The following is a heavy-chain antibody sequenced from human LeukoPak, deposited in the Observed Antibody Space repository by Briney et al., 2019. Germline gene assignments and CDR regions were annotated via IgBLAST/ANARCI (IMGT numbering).Heavy chain of an antibody. D-gene: IGHD3-16*01. CDR2: FGPEDGKT. V-gene: IGHV1-24*01. CDR1: GYTLTELS. Sequence: GASVKVSCKVSGYTLTELSMHWVRQAPGKGLEWMGGFGPEDGKTIYAQKFQGRATMTEDTSTDTAYMELSSLRSEDTAVYYCATVSMTRGRGYIDYWGQGTLVTVSS. J-gene: IGHJ4*02. CDR3: ATVSMTRGRGYIDY.